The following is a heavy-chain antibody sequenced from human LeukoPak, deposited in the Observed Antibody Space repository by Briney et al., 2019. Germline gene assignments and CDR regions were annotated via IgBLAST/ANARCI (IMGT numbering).Heavy chain of an antibody. CDR1: GYTFTSYD. CDR3: ARGPSRRIHGVIVVVITRDWFDP. D-gene: IGHD3-22*01. Sequence: GASVKVSCKASGYTFTSYDINWVRQATGQGLEWMGWMNPNSGNTGYAQKFQGRVTMTRNTSISTVYMELSSLRSEDTAVYYCARGPSRRIHGVIVVVITRDWFDPWGQGTLVTVSS. V-gene: IGHV1-8*01. CDR2: MNPNSGNT. J-gene: IGHJ5*02.